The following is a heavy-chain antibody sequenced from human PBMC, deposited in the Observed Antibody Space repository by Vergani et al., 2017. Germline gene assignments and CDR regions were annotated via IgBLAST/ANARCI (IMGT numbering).Heavy chain of an antibody. Sequence: VQLVESGGGLVQPGGSLRLSCAASGFTFSSYAMHWVRQAPGKGLEYVSAISSNGGSTYYADSVKGRFTISRDNAKNSLYLQMNSLRAEDTAVYYCARDRGSGXIDYWGQGTLVTVSS. J-gene: IGHJ4*02. V-gene: IGHV3-64*04. D-gene: IGHD3-10*01. CDR2: ISSNGGST. CDR1: GFTFSSYA. CDR3: ARDRGSGXIDY.